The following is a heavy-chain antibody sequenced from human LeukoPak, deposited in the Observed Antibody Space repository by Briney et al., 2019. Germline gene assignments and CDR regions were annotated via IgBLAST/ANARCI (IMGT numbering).Heavy chain of an antibody. D-gene: IGHD3-10*01. CDR1: GGSFSGYY. J-gene: IGHJ5*02. CDR2: INHSGST. V-gene: IGHV4-34*01. Sequence: PSETLSLTCAVYGGSFSGYYWSWIRLPPGKGLEWIGEINHSGSTNYNPSLKSRVTISVDTSKNQFSLKLSSVTAADTAVYYCARSMVRGVMNLNWFDPWGQGTLVTVSS. CDR3: ARSMVRGVMNLNWFDP.